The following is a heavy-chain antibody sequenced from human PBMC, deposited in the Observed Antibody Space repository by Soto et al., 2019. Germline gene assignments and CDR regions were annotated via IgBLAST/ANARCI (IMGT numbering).Heavy chain of an antibody. V-gene: IGHV4-59*08. CDR3: ARHYSSGSRNWFDP. D-gene: IGHD6-19*01. Sequence: SETLSLTCTVSGGSISSYYWSWIRQPPGKGLEWIGYIYYSGSTNYNPSLKSRVTISVDTSKNQFSLKLSSVTAADTAVFYCARHYSSGSRNWFDPWGQGTLVTVSS. CDR1: GGSISSYY. J-gene: IGHJ5*02. CDR2: IYYSGST.